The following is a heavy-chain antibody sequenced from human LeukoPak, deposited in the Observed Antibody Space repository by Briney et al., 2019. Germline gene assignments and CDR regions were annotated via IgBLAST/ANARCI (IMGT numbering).Heavy chain of an antibody. CDR3: ARSRCSGGSCYKYYFDY. CDR1: GGSISSYY. CDR2: IYNSGST. D-gene: IGHD2-15*01. J-gene: IGHJ4*02. Sequence: SETLSLTCTVSGGSISSYYWSWIRQPAGKGLEWIGRIYNSGSTNYNPSLKSRVTMSVDTSKNQFSLKLSSVTAADTAVYYCARSRCSGGSCYKYYFDYWGQGTLVTVSS. V-gene: IGHV4-4*07.